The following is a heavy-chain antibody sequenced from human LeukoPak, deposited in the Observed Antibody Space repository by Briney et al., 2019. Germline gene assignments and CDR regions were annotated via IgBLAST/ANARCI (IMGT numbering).Heavy chain of an antibody. CDR1: GGSISSSSYY. CDR2: IYYSGST. CDR3: ARGRYDPPFDY. D-gene: IGHD3-16*01. V-gene: IGHV4-39*07. Sequence: SETLSLTCTVSGGSISSSSYYWGWIRQPPGKGLEWIGSIYYSGSTYYKASLKSRVTISIDTSKNQFSLKLSSVTAADTAVYYCARGRYDPPFDYWRQGTLVTVSS. J-gene: IGHJ4*02.